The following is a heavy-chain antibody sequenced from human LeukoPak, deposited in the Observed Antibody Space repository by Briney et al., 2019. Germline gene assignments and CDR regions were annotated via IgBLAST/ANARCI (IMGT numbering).Heavy chain of an antibody. D-gene: IGHD3-10*01. J-gene: IGHJ3*02. CDR2: INHSGST. CDR1: GGSFSGYY. CDR3: ARGVYYGSGSYYAGSAFDI. V-gene: IGHV4-34*01. Sequence: PSETLSLTCTVYGGSFSGYYWSWIRQPPGKGLEWIGEINHSGSTNYNPSLKSRVTISVDTSKNQFSLKLSSVTAADTAVYYCARGVYYGSGSYYAGSAFDIWGQGTMVTVSS.